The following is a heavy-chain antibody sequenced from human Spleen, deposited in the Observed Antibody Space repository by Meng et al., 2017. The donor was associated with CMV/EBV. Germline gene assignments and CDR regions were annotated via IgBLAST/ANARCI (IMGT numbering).Heavy chain of an antibody. D-gene: IGHD3-10*01. CDR2: ISSSSSYI. CDR1: GFSFSTYN. Sequence: GESLKISGAASGFSFSTYNVNWVRQAPGEGLEWVSSISSSSSYISYADSVKGRFTISRDNARNSLYLQMNNLRLEDTAVYYCARDPALLWFGESSYGMDVWGQGTTVTVSS. V-gene: IGHV3-21*01. J-gene: IGHJ6*02. CDR3: ARDPALLWFGESSYGMDV.